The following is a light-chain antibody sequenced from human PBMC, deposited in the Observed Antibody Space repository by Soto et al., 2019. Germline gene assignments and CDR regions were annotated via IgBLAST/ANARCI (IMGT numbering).Light chain of an antibody. CDR2: WAS. CDR1: QSVFYSPNKKNY. J-gene: IGKJ2*01. V-gene: IGKV4-1*01. CDR3: QHYYSVPYT. Sequence: DIVMTQAPDSLAVSLGEMDTLTCRSSQSVFYSPNKKNYLACDQQKPGQPHKLLISWASTRESGVPDRFSGSGSGTDFTLTINSLQAEDVAVYSCQHYYSVPYTFGQGTKQEIK.